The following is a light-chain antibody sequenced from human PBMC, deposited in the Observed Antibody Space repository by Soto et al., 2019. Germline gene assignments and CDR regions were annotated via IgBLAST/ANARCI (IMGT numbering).Light chain of an antibody. CDR3: HQCGISPIT. CDR1: HSVIGYY. CDR2: GAS. Sequence: IVITQSPSPLSVSPGSRSTLSWMPSHSVIGYYLAWYQQKPGQAPRLLIYGASLKPAGIPDRFSGSGSATDFTLTISRLEPEDFALYYCHQCGISPITFGQGTRLEIK. V-gene: IGKV3-20*01. J-gene: IGKJ5*01.